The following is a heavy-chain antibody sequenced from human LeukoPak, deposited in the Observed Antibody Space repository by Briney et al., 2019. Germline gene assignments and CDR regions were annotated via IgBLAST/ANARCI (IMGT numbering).Heavy chain of an antibody. CDR3: ARGGYSLYDRDAFGI. CDR1: GFTVSSNC. D-gene: IGHD5/OR15-5a*01. J-gene: IGHJ3*02. V-gene: IGHV3-53*04. Sequence: PGGSLRLSCAASGFTVSSNCMSWVRQAPGKGLEWVSVIYSDDSTYYADSVKGRFTISRHNSKNILYLQMNSLRAEDTAVYYCARGGYSLYDRDAFGIWGKGAIVTVSS. CDR2: IYSDDST.